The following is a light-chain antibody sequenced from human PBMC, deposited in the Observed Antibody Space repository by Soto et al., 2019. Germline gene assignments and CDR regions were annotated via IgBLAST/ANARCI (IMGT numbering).Light chain of an antibody. J-gene: IGKJ1*01. Sequence: DIQMTQSPSTLSASVGDRVTITCRASQSINNWLAWYQQMPGKAPKLLIYKASTAESGVPSRFSGIGSGTQFTLTISSLQPDDFATYYCQQYYNYPLTFDQGTKVEV. V-gene: IGKV1-5*03. CDR1: QSINNW. CDR3: QQYYNYPLT. CDR2: KAS.